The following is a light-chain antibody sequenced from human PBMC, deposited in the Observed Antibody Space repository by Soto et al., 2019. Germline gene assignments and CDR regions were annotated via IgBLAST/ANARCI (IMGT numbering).Light chain of an antibody. J-gene: IGLJ3*02. CDR1: SSNIGNNY. V-gene: IGLV1-51*02. Sequence: QSVLTQPPSVSAAPGQKVTISCSGRSSNIGNNYVSWYQQLPGTAPKLLIYENNKRPSGIPDRFSGAKSGTSATLGITGLQTGDEAHHYCGTGDSSRSVCWVVGGGTQLTVL. CDR2: ENN. CDR3: GTGDSSRSVCWV.